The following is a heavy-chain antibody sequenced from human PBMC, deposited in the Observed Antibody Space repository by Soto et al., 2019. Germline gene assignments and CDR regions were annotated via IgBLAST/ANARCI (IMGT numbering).Heavy chain of an antibody. Sequence: PSETLSLTCAVSGGSISSSSYYWGWIRQPPGKGLEWIGSIYYSGSTYYNPSLKSRVTISVDTSKNQFSLKLSSVTAADTAVYYCARQRGGQQLVGWFDPWGQGTLVTVSS. CDR1: GGSISSSSYY. CDR2: IYYSGST. J-gene: IGHJ5*02. D-gene: IGHD6-13*01. V-gene: IGHV4-39*01. CDR3: ARQRGGQQLVGWFDP.